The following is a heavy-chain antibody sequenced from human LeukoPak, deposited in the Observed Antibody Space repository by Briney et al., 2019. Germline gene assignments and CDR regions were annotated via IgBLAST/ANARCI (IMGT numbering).Heavy chain of an antibody. Sequence: GASVKVSCKASGYTFTTYAMHWVRQAPGQRLEWMGWINAGNGNTKYSQKFQDRVTITRDTSASTAYMELSSLRSEDTAVYYCARDIDRAVGNWFDPWGQGTLVTVSS. V-gene: IGHV1-3*01. D-gene: IGHD6-19*01. CDR3: ARDIDRAVGNWFDP. CDR1: GYTFTTYA. CDR2: INAGNGNT. J-gene: IGHJ5*02.